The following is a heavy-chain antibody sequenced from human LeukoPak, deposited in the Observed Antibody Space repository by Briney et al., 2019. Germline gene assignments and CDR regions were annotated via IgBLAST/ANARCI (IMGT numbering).Heavy chain of an antibody. CDR2: TRNKANSYTT. V-gene: IGHV3-72*01. CDR3: ARSTYYYGSGSYLFDY. Sequence: PGGSLRLSCAASGFTFSDHYIDWVRQAPGKGLEWVGRTRNKANSYTTEYAASVKGRFTISRDDSKNSLYLQMNSLKTEDTAVYYCARSTYYYGSGSYLFDYWGQGTLVTVSS. D-gene: IGHD3-10*01. CDR1: GFTFSDHY. J-gene: IGHJ4*02.